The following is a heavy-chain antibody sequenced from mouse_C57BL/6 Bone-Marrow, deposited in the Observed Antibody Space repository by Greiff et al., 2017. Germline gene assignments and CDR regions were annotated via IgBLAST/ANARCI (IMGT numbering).Heavy chain of an antibody. J-gene: IGHJ3*01. CDR2: ISTYYGDA. D-gene: IGHD1-1*01. CDR3: ARGLYYYGSSSWFAY. V-gene: IGHV1-67*01. Sequence: LLESGPELVRPGVSVKISCKGSGYTFTDYAMHWVKQSHAKSLEWIGVISTYYGDASYNQKFKDKATMTVDKSSSTAYMELARLTSEDSAVYYCARGLYYYGSSSWFAYWGQVTLVTVSA. CDR1: GYTFTDYA.